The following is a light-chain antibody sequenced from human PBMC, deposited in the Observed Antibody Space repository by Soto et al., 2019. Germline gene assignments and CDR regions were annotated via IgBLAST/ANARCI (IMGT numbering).Light chain of an antibody. J-gene: IGKJ1*01. CDR1: QSVSSSY. V-gene: IGKV3-20*01. Sequence: EIVLTQSPDTLSLSPGERATLSCRASQSVSSSYLAWYQQKPGQAPRLLIYGASSRATGIPDRFSGSGSGTDFTLTISRLEPEDFAVYYCQQYGSSPSRFGQGTKVDIK. CDR2: GAS. CDR3: QQYGSSPSR.